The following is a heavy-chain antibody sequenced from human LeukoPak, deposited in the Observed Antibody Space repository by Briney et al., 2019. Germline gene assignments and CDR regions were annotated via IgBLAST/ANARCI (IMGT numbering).Heavy chain of an antibody. D-gene: IGHD2-2*01. J-gene: IGHJ5*02. CDR2: IGGYNGNT. CDR3: ARVVVVPAAINWFDP. CDR1: GYTFTNYG. Sequence: ASVKVSCKASGYTFTNYGVSWVRQAPGQGLEWMGWIGGYNGNTNYAQKLQGRVTMTTDTSTSTAYMGLRSLRSDDTAVYYCARVVVVPAAINWFDPWGQGTLVTVSS. V-gene: IGHV1-18*01.